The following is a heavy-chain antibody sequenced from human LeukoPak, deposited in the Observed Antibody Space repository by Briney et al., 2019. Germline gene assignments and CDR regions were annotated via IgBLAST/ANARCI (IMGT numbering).Heavy chain of an antibody. Sequence: PGGSLRFSCAASGLTVSNNYMNWVRQAPGKGLEWVSVMYSGGTTYYADSVKGRFSISRDKSKNTVFLQMSSLKAEGTAVYYCASPSSGQSFDIWGQGTTVTVSS. D-gene: IGHD3-22*01. CDR2: MYSGGTT. J-gene: IGHJ3*02. CDR1: GLTVSNNY. V-gene: IGHV3-53*01. CDR3: ASPSSGQSFDI.